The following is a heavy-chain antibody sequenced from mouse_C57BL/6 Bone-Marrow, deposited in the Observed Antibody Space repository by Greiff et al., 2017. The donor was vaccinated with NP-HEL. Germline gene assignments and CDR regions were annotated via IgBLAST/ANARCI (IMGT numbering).Heavy chain of an antibody. D-gene: IGHD4-1*01. Sequence: VMLVESGPGLVQPSQSLSITCTVSGFSLTSYGVHWVRQSPGKGLEWLGVIWSGGSTDYNVAFISRLSISKDNSKSQVFFKMNSLQADDTAIYYCARPLNWYYAMDYWGQGTSVTVSS. CDR3: ARPLNWYYAMDY. V-gene: IGHV2-2*01. CDR1: GFSLTSYG. J-gene: IGHJ4*01. CDR2: IWSGGST.